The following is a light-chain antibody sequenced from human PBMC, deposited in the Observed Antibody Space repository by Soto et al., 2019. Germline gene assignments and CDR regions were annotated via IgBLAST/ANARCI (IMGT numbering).Light chain of an antibody. CDR1: KLGDKY. CDR3: QAWDRSTDVV. V-gene: IGLV3-1*01. CDR2: QGS. Sequence: YELTQPPSLSVSPGQTASITCSGDKLGDKYPCWYQQKPGQSPVLVIYQGSNRPSGIPERFSGSNSGNTATLTISGTQAMDEADYYCQAWDRSTDVVFGGGTKVTVL. J-gene: IGLJ2*01.